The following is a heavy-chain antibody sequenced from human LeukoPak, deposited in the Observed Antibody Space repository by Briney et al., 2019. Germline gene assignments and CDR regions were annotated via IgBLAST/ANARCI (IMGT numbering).Heavy chain of an antibody. J-gene: IGHJ5*02. CDR1: GFSLSGYW. CDR2: NNGDGSTT. V-gene: IGHV3-74*01. CDR3: ARDPRNVGLAP. D-gene: IGHD2-15*01. Sequence: GGSLRLSCVDSGFSLSGYWMYWVRQAPGKGLMYISRNNGDGSTTNYADVVKGRFTMSRDNVKNTLYLQMNSLRVEDTAVYYCARDPRNVGLAPWGQGTLVTVSS.